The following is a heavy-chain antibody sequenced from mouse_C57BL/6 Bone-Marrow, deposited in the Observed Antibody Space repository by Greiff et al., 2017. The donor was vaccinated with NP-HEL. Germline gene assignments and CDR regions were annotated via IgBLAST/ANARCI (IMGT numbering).Heavy chain of an antibody. CDR3: TFFTRFAY. Sequence: VQLKQSGAELVRPGASVKLSCTASGFNIKDDYMHWVKQRPEQGLEWIGWIDPENGDTEYASKFQGKATITADTSSNTAYLQLSSLTSEDTAVYYCTFFTRFAYWGQGTLVTVSA. CDR1: GFNIKDDY. CDR2: IDPENGDT. J-gene: IGHJ3*01. V-gene: IGHV14-4*01.